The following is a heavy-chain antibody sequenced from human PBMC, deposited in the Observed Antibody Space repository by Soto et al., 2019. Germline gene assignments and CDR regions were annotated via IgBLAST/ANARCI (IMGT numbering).Heavy chain of an antibody. CDR2: IIPIFGTA. D-gene: IGHD2-15*01. V-gene: IGHV1-69*13. J-gene: IGHJ1*01. Sequence: RASVKVSCKASGGTFSSYAISWVRQAPGQGLEWMGGIIPIFGTANYAQKFQGRVTITADESTSTAYMELSSLRSEDTAVYYCAAYCSGGSCYSSLAEYFQHWGQGTLVTVSS. CDR1: GGTFSSYA. CDR3: AAYCSGGSCYSSLAEYFQH.